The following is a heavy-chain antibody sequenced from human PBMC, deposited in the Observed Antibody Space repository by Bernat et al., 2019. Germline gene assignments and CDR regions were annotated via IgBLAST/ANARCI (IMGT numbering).Heavy chain of an antibody. D-gene: IGHD2-2*01. V-gene: IGHV1-69*08. CDR2: IIPILGIA. CDR3: ARDGIVVVPAAPRGAFDI. J-gene: IGHJ3*02. CDR1: GGTFSSYT. Sequence: QVQLVQSGAEVKKPGSSVKVSCKASGGTFSSYTISWVRQAPGQGLEWMGRIIPILGIANYAQKFQGRVTITADKSTSTAYMELSSLRSEDTAVYYCARDGIVVVPAAPRGAFDIWGQGTMVTVSS.